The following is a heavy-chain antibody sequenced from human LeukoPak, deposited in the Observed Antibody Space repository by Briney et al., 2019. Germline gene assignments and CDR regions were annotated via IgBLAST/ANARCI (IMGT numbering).Heavy chain of an antibody. CDR3: ARGSSGYYPLDY. CDR2: INHGGSH. D-gene: IGHD3-22*01. Sequence: SETLSLTCAVYGWSFSGYYWSWIRQPPGKGLEWMGEINHGGSHNYNLSVKSRVTISVDTSKIQFSLKLRSVTAADAAVYYCARGSSGYYPLDYWGQGTLVTVSS. J-gene: IGHJ4*02. V-gene: IGHV4-34*01. CDR1: GWSFSGYY.